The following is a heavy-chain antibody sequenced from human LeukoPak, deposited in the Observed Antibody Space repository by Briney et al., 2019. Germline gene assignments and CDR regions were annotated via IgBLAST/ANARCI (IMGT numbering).Heavy chain of an antibody. D-gene: IGHD5-18*01. CDR3: AREADTAMVTGWFDS. CDR2: IIPVFGSA. Sequence: ASVKVSCKASGGTFSSYVISGVRQAPGQGLEWMGGIIPVFGSAHYEQKFQGRVTITTDESTSTVYMELSSLRSEDTAVYYCAREADTAMVTGWFDSWGQGALVTVSS. J-gene: IGHJ5*01. CDR1: GGTFSSYV. V-gene: IGHV1-69*05.